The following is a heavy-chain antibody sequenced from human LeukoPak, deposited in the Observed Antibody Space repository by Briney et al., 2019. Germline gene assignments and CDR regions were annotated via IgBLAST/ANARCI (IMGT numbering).Heavy chain of an antibody. V-gene: IGHV4-34*01. D-gene: IGHD3-22*01. CDR2: INHSGST. J-gene: IGHJ1*01. CDR1: GGSFSGYY. CDR3: ASLWDYYDSSGYSGTRGAEYFQH. Sequence: SETLSLTCAVYGGSFSGYYWSWIRQPPGKGLEWIGEINHSGSTNYNPSLKSRVTISVDTSKNQFSLKLSSVTAADPAVYYCASLWDYYDSSGYSGTRGAEYFQHWGQGTLVTVSS.